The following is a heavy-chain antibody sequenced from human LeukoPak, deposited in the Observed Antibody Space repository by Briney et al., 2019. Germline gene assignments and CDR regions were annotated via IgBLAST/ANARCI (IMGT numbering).Heavy chain of an antibody. CDR1: GGSFSGYY. CDR2: INHSGST. CDR3: ARAGDPVDYYYYMDV. V-gene: IGHV4-34*01. J-gene: IGHJ6*03. D-gene: IGHD7-27*01. Sequence: PSETLSLTCAVYGGSFSGYYWSWIRQPPGKGLEWIGEINHSGSTNYNPSLKSRVTISVDTSKNQFSLKLSSVTAADTAVYYCARAGDPVDYYYYMDVWGKGTTVTVSS.